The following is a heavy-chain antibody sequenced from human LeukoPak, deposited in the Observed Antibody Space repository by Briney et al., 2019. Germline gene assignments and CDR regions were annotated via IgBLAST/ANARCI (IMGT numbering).Heavy chain of an antibody. CDR2: ISAYNGNT. J-gene: IGHJ6*02. Sequence: SVKVSCKASGYTFTSYGISWVRQAPGQGLEWMGWISAYNGNTNYAQKLQGRVTMTTDTSTSTAYMELRSLRSDDTAVYYCARVDSSSWYVAMDVWGQGTTVTVSS. D-gene: IGHD6-13*01. V-gene: IGHV1-18*01. CDR3: ARVDSSSWYVAMDV. CDR1: GYTFTSYG.